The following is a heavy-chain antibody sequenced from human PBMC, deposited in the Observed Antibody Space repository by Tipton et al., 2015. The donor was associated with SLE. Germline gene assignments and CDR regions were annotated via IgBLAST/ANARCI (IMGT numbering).Heavy chain of an antibody. CDR1: GYSFTRYW. V-gene: IGHV5-51*03. D-gene: IGHD2-15*01. CDR3: ARPSDSSYCSGGRCYWDSCDS. Sequence: QLVQSGAEVKKPGESLKISCKGSGYSFTRYWIAWVRQMSGKGLEWMGIIYPGDSDTRYSPSFQGQVTISADKSISTAYLQWSSLKASDTAMYYCARPSDSSYCSGGRCYWDSCDSGGQGTMVSVSS. J-gene: IGHJ3*02. CDR2: IYPGDSDT.